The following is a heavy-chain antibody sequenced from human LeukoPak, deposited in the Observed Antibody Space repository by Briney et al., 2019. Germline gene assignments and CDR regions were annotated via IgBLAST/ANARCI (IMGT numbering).Heavy chain of an antibody. CDR1: GYSFTSYW. J-gene: IGHJ6*02. CDR2: IYPGDSDT. D-gene: IGHD3-10*01. CDR3: ARHGWGHRSGKEYYYGMDV. V-gene: IGHV5-51*01. Sequence: PGESLKISCKGSGYSFTSYWIGWVRQMPGKGLEWMGIIYPGDSDTRYSPSFQGQVTISADKSISTAYLQWSSLKASDTAMYYCARHGWGHRSGKEYYYGMDVWGQGTTVTVSS.